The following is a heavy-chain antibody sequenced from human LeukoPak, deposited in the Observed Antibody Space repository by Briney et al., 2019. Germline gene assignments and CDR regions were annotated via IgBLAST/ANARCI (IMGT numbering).Heavy chain of an antibody. J-gene: IGHJ4*02. CDR1: GFTFSSYA. CDR2: ISGSGGST. CDR3: AKELYDILTGYYNALDY. D-gene: IGHD3-9*01. Sequence: GGSLRLSCAASGFTFSSYAMSWVRQAPGKGLEWVSAISGSGGSTYYADSVKGRFTISRDNSKNTLYLQMNSLRAEDTAVYYCAKELYDILTGYYNALDYWGQGTLVTVSS. V-gene: IGHV3-23*01.